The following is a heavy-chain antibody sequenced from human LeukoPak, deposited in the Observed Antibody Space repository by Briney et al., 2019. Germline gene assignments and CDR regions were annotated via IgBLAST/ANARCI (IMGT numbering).Heavy chain of an antibody. D-gene: IGHD6-25*01. Sequence: PGGSLRLSCEASGFTFGSYAMGWVRQAPGKGLEWVSAIGGSGGSPNYIDSVKGRFTMSKDNSRNTMYLQMNSLRVEDTAVYYCARDRVGSGWYLDYWGQGTLVTVSS. CDR1: GFTFGSYA. J-gene: IGHJ4*02. CDR2: IGGSGGSP. CDR3: ARDRVGSGWYLDY. V-gene: IGHV3-23*01.